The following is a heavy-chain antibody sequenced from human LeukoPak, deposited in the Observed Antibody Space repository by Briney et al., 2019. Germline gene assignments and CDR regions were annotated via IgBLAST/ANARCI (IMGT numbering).Heavy chain of an antibody. J-gene: IGHJ4*02. CDR2: ISGSGGST. CDR1: GFSFSSYW. V-gene: IGHV3-23*01. D-gene: IGHD3-22*01. Sequence: PGGSLRLSCTASGFSFSSYWMSWVRQAPGKGLEWVSAISGSGGSTYYADSVKGRFTISRDNSKNTLYLQMNSLRAEDTAVYYCAKVRTVYDSSGYYYYFDYWGQGTLVTVSS. CDR3: AKVRTVYDSSGYYYYFDY.